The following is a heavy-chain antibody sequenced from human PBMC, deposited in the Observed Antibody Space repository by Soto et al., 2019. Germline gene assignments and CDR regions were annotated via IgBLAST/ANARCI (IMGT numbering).Heavy chain of an antibody. CDR3: ARDSRRGVPTAPVGH. V-gene: IGHV3-33*01. D-gene: IGHD2-2*01. CDR2: IWFDGSNK. J-gene: IGHJ4*02. CDR1: GFIFSAYG. Sequence: PGGSLRLSCAASGFIFSAYGMHWVRQAPGKGLEWVAVIWFDGSNKYYADSVKGRFTISRDNSKNTLYLQMNSLRAEDTAVYYCARDSRRGVPTAPVGHWGQGTLVTVSS.